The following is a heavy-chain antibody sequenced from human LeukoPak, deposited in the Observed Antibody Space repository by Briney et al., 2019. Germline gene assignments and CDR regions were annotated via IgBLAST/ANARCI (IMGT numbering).Heavy chain of an antibody. J-gene: IGHJ4*02. CDR1: GGSISSYY. CDR2: IYYSGST. V-gene: IGHV4-59*01. D-gene: IGHD3-10*01. CDR3: ARGDSMVRGVIPFDY. Sequence: SETLSLTCTVSGGSISSYYWSWIRQPPGKGLEWIGYIYYSGSTNYNPSLKSRVTISVDTSKNQFSLKLSSVTAADTAVYYCARGDSMVRGVIPFDYWGQGTLVTVS.